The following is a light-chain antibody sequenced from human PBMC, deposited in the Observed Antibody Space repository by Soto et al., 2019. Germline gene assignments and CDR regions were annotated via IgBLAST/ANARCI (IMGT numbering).Light chain of an antibody. CDR1: QSVSSY. V-gene: IGKV3-11*01. CDR3: LQRSNWPLT. Sequence: EIVLTQSPATLSLSPGERATLSCRASQSVSSYLAWYQQKPGQAPRLLIADASNRATGIPARFSGSGSGTYFPLTISSLVPEDCAVYYCLQRSNWPLTFGGGTKVDIK. CDR2: DAS. J-gene: IGKJ4*01.